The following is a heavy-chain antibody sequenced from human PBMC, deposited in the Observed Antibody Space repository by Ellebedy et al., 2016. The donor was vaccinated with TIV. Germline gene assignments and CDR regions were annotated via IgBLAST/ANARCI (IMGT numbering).Heavy chain of an antibody. D-gene: IGHD6-6*01. Sequence: GESLKISXAASGFTFSNAWMSWVRQAPGKGLEWVGRIKSKTDGGTTDYAAPVKGRFTISRDDSKNTLYLQMNSLKTEDTAVYYCARVVYSSSSPNFDYWGQGTLVTVSS. CDR1: GFTFSNAW. V-gene: IGHV3-15*01. CDR2: IKSKTDGGTT. J-gene: IGHJ4*02. CDR3: ARVVYSSSSPNFDY.